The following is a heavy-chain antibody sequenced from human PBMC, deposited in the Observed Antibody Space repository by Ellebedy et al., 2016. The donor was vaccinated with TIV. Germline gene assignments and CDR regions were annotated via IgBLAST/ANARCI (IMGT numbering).Heavy chain of an antibody. V-gene: IGHV2-5*01. D-gene: IGHD6-13*01. CDR1: GFSLSTSGVG. Sequence: SGPTLVXPTQTLTLTCTFSGFSLSTSGVGVGWIRQPPGRALEWLAVIFWNDNEHYTPPLKTRLTITKDTSKNQVVLTMTNMDPVDTATYYCARLARLATDLDYWGQGTLVTVSS. CDR2: IFWNDNE. CDR3: ARLARLATDLDY. J-gene: IGHJ4*02.